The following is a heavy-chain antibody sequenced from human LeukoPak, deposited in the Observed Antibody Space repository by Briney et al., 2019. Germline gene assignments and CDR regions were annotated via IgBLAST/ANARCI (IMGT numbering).Heavy chain of an antibody. CDR1: GGSISRHY. Sequence: PSETLSLICTVSGGSISRHYWSWIRQPPGKGLEWIGYVYYSGSTNYNPSLKSRVAISVDTSKNQFSLKLSSVTAADTAVYYCASSLIAVAGDNYFDYWGQGTLVTVSS. CDR3: ASSLIAVAGDNYFDY. J-gene: IGHJ4*02. D-gene: IGHD6-19*01. V-gene: IGHV4-59*08. CDR2: VYYSGST.